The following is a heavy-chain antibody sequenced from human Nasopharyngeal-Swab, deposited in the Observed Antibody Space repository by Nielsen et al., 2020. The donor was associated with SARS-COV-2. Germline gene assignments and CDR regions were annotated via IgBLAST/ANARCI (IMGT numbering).Heavy chain of an antibody. CDR1: GYTFTSYA. J-gene: IGHJ6*02. D-gene: IGHD6-13*01. Sequence: ASVKVSCKASGYTFTSYAMHWVRQAPGQRLEWMGWINAGNGNTKYSQKFQGRVTITRDTSASTAYMELSSLRSEDTAVYYCAVGKIAAGDYYYYYGMDVWGQGTTVTVYS. V-gene: IGHV1-3*01. CDR2: INAGNGNT. CDR3: AVGKIAAGDYYYYYGMDV.